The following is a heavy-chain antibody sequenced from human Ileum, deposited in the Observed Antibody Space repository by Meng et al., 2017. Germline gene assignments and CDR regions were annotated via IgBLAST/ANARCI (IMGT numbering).Heavy chain of an antibody. V-gene: IGHV4-34*01. Sequence: QAQPKESGGQLLRPSETLSLTCAGYGVSFRGSYWSWIRQSPEKGLEWIGEINHGGGTNYNPSLSSRVTISVDTSKNQFSLKVNSVTAADTAFYYCARVDFRGDSRDSSGLGLWGQGTLVTVSS. CDR2: INHGGGT. CDR1: GVSFRGSY. CDR3: ARVDFRGDSRDSSGLGL. D-gene: IGHD3-22*01. J-gene: IGHJ4*02.